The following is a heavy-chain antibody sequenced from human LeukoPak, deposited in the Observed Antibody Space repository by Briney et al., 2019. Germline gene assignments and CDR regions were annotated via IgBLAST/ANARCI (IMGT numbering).Heavy chain of an antibody. V-gene: IGHV3-48*01. CDR1: GFTFSTFS. D-gene: IGHD6-13*01. CDR3: GRGGSTGSWFNY. CDR2: IHETSSPI. J-gene: IGHJ4*02. Sequence: GGSLRLSCAASGFTFSTFSTTWVRQAPGKGLEWISYIHETSSPIYYADSVKGRFTVSRDNAKNSLYLQMNSLRAEDTAVYYCGRGGSTGSWFNYWGQGTLVTVSS.